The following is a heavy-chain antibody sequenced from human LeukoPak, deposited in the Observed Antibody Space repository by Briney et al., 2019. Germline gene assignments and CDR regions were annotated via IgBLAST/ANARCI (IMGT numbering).Heavy chain of an antibody. CDR2: ISGSGGST. J-gene: IGHJ1*01. Sequence: GGSLRLSCAASGFSFSSYAMSWVRQAPGKGLEWVSAISGSGGSTYYADSVKGRFTISRDNSKNTLYLQMNSLRAEDTAVYYCAKASIITMVRGPVFQHWGQGTLVTVSS. D-gene: IGHD3-10*01. CDR1: GFSFSSYA. V-gene: IGHV3-23*01. CDR3: AKASIITMVRGPVFQH.